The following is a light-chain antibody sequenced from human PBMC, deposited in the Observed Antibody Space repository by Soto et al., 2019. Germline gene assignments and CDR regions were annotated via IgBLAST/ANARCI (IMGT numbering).Light chain of an antibody. CDR1: SNDVGSTFNY. CDR3: SAYSTGSTPVL. V-gene: IGLV2-14*03. Sequence: QSVLTQPASVSGSPGQSITISCTGTSNDVGSTFNYVSWYQHHPGKAPRLIMSDVNHRPSGVSDRFSGSKSGNTASLTISGLQAEDEADYFCSAYSTGSTPVLFGGGTKLTVL. CDR2: DVN. J-gene: IGLJ3*02.